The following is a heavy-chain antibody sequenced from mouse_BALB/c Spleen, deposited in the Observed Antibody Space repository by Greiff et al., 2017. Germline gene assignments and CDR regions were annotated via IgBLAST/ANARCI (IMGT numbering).Heavy chain of an antibody. D-gene: IGHD1-2*01. CDR3: AKEGYGYDAMDY. Sequence: EVKLQESGAELVKPGASVKLSCTASGFNIKDTYMHWVKQRPEQGLEWIGRIDPANGNTKYDPKFQGKATITADTSSNTAYLQLSSLTSEDTAVYYCAKEGYGYDAMDYWGQGTSVTVSS. CDR1: GFNIKDTY. V-gene: IGHV14-3*02. CDR2: IDPANGNT. J-gene: IGHJ4*01.